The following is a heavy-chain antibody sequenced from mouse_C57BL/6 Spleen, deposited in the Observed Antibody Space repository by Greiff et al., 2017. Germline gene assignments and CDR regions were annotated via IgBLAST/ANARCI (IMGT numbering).Heavy chain of an antibody. CDR1: GYSFTDYN. CDR2: INPNYGTT. Sequence: EVQLQQSGPELVKPGASVKISCKASGYSFTDYNMNWVKQSNGKSLEWIGVINPNYGTTSYNQKFKGKATLTVDQSSSTAYMQLNSLTSEDSAVYYCARSEGITTVVDWYFDVWGTGTTVTVSS. CDR3: ARSEGITTVVDWYFDV. D-gene: IGHD1-1*01. J-gene: IGHJ1*03. V-gene: IGHV1-39*01.